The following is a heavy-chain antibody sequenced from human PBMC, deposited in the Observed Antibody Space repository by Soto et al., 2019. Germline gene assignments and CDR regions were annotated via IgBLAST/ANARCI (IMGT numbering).Heavy chain of an antibody. Sequence: SVKVSCKASGYTFTSYGISWVRQAPGQGLEWMGWISAYNGNTNYAQKLQGRVTMTTDTSTSTAYMELRSLRSDDTAVYYCARERPRTGQLPNPYGMDVWGQGTTVTVSS. J-gene: IGHJ6*02. D-gene: IGHD6-6*01. CDR1: GYTFTSYG. CDR2: ISAYNGNT. CDR3: ARERPRTGQLPNPYGMDV. V-gene: IGHV1-18*01.